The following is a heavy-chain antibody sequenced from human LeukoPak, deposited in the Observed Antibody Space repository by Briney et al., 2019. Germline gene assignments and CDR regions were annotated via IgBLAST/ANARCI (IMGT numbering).Heavy chain of an antibody. J-gene: IGHJ4*02. D-gene: IGHD6-19*01. V-gene: IGHV1-46*01. CDR2: INPISGAT. CDR3: ARDPSNTSGRFAYFDY. Sequence: VASVKVSCKTSGYTFTRYYMQWVRQAPGHGLEWMGIINPISGATDYAQKFQGRVTMTRDTSTSTVYTELSSLRSEDTAMYYCARDPSNTSGRFAYFDYWGQGTLVTVSS. CDR1: GYTFTRYY.